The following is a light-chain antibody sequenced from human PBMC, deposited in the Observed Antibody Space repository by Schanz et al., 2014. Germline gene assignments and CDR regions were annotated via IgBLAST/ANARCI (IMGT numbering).Light chain of an antibody. CDR1: QSLLHSTGYYF. Sequence: DIVMIQSPLSLPVPPGEPASISCRSSQSLLHSTGYYFLDWYLQKPGQSPQLLIYLGSNRASGVPDRFTGSGSGTDFTLKISRVEAEDVGVYYCMQALQTPRTFGQGTKVEIK. J-gene: IGKJ1*01. V-gene: IGKV2-28*01. CDR3: MQALQTPRT. CDR2: LGS.